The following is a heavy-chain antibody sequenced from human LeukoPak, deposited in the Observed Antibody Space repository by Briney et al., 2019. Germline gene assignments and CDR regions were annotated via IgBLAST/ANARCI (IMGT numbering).Heavy chain of an antibody. CDR2: FYVGGAT. V-gene: IGHV3-53*01. D-gene: IGHD5-24*01. J-gene: IGHJ4*02. CDR3: ARGDGYNFFDY. CDR1: GFSVTNNY. Sequence: GGSLRLSCAVSGFSVTNNYMSWVRQAPGKGLEWVSVFYVGGATYYADSVKGRFTISRDNSENTLYLQVKSLRAEDTAVYYCARGDGYNFFDYWGQGTLVTVSS.